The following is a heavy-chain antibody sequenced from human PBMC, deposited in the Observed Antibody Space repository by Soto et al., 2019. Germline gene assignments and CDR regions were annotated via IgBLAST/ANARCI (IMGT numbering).Heavy chain of an antibody. J-gene: IGHJ4*02. CDR1: GFTFSNYG. CDR3: AKEMIASTLAEFFDY. Sequence: EVQLLESGGGLIQPGGSLRLSCEASGFTFSNYGMTWVRLAPGKGLEWVSTISGSGGRTFYADPVKGRFTISRDNSKNTLYLQMTRLRAEDTAVYYCAKEMIASTLAEFFDYWGQGTLVTVSS. CDR2: ISGSGGRT. D-gene: IGHD2-21*01. V-gene: IGHV3-23*01.